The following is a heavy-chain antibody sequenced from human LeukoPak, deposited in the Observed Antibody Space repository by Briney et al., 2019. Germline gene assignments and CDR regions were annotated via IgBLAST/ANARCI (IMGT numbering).Heavy chain of an antibody. CDR1: GFTFYNSG. V-gene: IGHV3-23*01. J-gene: IGHJ4*02. CDR3: AIEQFELKN. Sequence: PGGSLRLSCAASGFTFYNSGMGWVRQAPGKGLEWVSAISGSDGTTYYADSVKGRFTISRDDSKNTLYLQMNSLRAEDTAVYYCAIEQFELKNWAQGTLVTVSS. D-gene: IGHD1-26*01. CDR2: ISGSDGTT.